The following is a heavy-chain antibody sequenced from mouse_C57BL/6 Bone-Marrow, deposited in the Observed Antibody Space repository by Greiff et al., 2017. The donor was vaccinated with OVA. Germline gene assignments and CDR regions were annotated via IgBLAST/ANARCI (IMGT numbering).Heavy chain of an antibody. CDR1: GFTFSSYA. CDR2: ISDGGSYT. D-gene: IGHD2-4*01. CDR3: AREGGMITTVDY. V-gene: IGHV5-4*01. J-gene: IGHJ2*01. Sequence: EVKVVESGGGLVKPGGSLKLSCAASGFTFSSYAMSWVRQTPEKRLEWVATISDGGSYTYYPDNVKGRFTISRDNAKNNLYLQMSHLKSEDTAMYYCAREGGMITTVDYWGQGTTLTVSS.